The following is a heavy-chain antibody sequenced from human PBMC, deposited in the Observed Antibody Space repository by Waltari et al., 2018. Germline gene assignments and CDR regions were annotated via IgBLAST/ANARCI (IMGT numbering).Heavy chain of an antibody. J-gene: IGHJ4*02. Sequence: QVQLVQSGAEVKKPGASVKVSCKASGYPFTGYYMHWARQAPGQGLEWMGWIKTKTGNPTYAHGFRGRLVFSLDTTVSTASLQIRSRKAEDTAVYYCARGIQLWGRGSWYFDNWGQGTLVTVSS. V-gene: IGHV7-4-1*02. CDR1: GYPFTGYY. CDR2: IKTKTGNP. D-gene: IGHD3-16*01. CDR3: ARGIQLWGRGSWYFDN.